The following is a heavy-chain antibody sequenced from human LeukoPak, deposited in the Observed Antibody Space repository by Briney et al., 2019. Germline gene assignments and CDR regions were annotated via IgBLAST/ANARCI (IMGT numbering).Heavy chain of an antibody. Sequence: SETLSLTCAVYGGSFSGYCWSWIRQPPGKGLEWIGEINHSGSTNYNPSLKSRVTISVDTSKNQFSLKLSSVTAADTAVYYCARAPRPYYYGSGSALDYWGQGTLVTVSS. CDR3: ARAPRPYYYGSGSALDY. CDR2: INHSGST. J-gene: IGHJ4*02. CDR1: GGSFSGYC. D-gene: IGHD3-10*01. V-gene: IGHV4-34*01.